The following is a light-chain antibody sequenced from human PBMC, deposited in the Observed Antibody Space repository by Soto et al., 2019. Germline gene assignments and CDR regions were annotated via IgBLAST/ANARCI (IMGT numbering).Light chain of an antibody. CDR1: QSISRY. CDR2: AAS. Sequence: DIQMTQSPSSLSASVGDRITITCRASQSISRYLNWYQHKPGKAPKLLINAASSLERGVPSRFSGGGSGTDFTLNISSLQPDDFATYYWQQKYRATPWTFGQGTKVEVK. CDR3: QQKYRATPWT. J-gene: IGKJ1*01. V-gene: IGKV1-39*01.